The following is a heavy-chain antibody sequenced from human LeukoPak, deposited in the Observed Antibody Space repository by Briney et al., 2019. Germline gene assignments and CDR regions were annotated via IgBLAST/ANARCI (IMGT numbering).Heavy chain of an antibody. V-gene: IGHV1-69*05. J-gene: IGHJ6*03. D-gene: IGHD4-23*01. Sequence: ASVKVSCKASGGTFSSYAIGWVRQAPGQGLEWMGGIIPIFGTANYAQKFQGRVTITTDESTSTAYMELSSLRSEDTAVYYCASNDYGGNSGNYYYYMDVWGKGTTVTVSS. CDR2: IIPIFGTA. CDR1: GGTFSSYA. CDR3: ASNDYGGNSGNYYYYMDV.